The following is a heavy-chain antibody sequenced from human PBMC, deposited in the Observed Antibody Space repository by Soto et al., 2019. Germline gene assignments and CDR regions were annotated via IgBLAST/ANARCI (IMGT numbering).Heavy chain of an antibody. J-gene: IGHJ5*02. V-gene: IGHV4-61*08. Sequence: SETLSLTCSVSGDSVSSGDYYWSWIRQPPGKGLEWIGHVYFSGSTNYIPSLKSRLPMSVDTAKNQFSLKLNSVTAADRAVFYCGKIPGKKYRIFGSAPWGKGTQVPVSS. CDR3: GKIPGKKYRIFGSAP. D-gene: IGHD3-3*02. CDR2: VYFSGST. CDR1: GDSVSSGDYY.